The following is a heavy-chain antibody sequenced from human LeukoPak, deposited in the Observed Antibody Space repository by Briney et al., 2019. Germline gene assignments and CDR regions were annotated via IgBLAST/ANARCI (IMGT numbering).Heavy chain of an antibody. J-gene: IGHJ4*02. D-gene: IGHD3-22*01. CDR2: ISAYKGST. CDR3: ARADSGGYYVAYWY. CDR1: GYTFTGYG. V-gene: IGHV1-18*01. Sequence: ASVKVSCKASGYTFTGYGIIWVRQAPGQGLEWLGWISAYKGSTKYPQMFQGRVTVTTDTSTSTGYMELRSLRSDDTAVYYCARADSGGYYVAYWYWGQGTLVTVSS.